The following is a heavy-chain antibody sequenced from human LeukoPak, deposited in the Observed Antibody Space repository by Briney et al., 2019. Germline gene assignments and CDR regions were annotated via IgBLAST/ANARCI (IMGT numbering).Heavy chain of an antibody. D-gene: IGHD5-12*01. J-gene: IGHJ4*02. CDR2: INWNGGST. Sequence: PGGSLRLSCAASGFTFDDYGLSWVRQAPGKGLEWVSGINWNGGSTGYADSVKGRFTISRDNAKNSLYLQMNSLRAEDTALYYCARVTYYDSLYYFDYWGQGTLVTVSS. CDR3: ARVTYYDSLYYFDY. CDR1: GFTFDDYG. V-gene: IGHV3-20*04.